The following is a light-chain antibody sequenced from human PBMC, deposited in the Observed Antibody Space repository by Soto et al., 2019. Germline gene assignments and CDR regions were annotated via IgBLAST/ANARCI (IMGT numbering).Light chain of an antibody. CDR2: EAS. Sequence: IQMTQSPSTLSASVGDSVAITCRASQTVYDWLAWYQFKPGQAPRLLVYEASTLESGVPPRFSARGSGTEFTLTISSRQPEDAATYYCQQYNLFSGTFGQGTKVEIK. CDR1: QTVYDW. V-gene: IGKV1-5*03. J-gene: IGKJ1*01. CDR3: QQYNLFSGT.